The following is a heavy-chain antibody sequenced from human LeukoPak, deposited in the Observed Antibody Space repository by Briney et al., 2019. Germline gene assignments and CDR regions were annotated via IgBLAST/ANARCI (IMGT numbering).Heavy chain of an antibody. Sequence: ASVKVSCKASGYAFTNYAIQWVRQAPGQRLEWMGWVNAGNSHTRYSPKFQGRVTMTTDTSTSTAYMELRSLRSDDTAVYYCARVANGIAARPPGYWGQGTLVTVSS. CDR2: VNAGNSHT. J-gene: IGHJ4*02. D-gene: IGHD6-6*01. CDR1: GYAFTNYA. V-gene: IGHV1-3*01. CDR3: ARVANGIAARPPGY.